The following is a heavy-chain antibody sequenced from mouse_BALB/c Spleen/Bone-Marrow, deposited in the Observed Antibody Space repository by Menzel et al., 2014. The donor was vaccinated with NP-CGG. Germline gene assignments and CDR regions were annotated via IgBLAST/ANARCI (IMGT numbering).Heavy chain of an antibody. CDR1: GFTFSSYG. D-gene: IGHD2-3*01. J-gene: IGHJ3*01. V-gene: IGHV5-6-3*01. CDR3: ARGVDDYSWFAY. CDR2: INRNGGTN. Sequence: EVNLVESGGGLVQPGGSLKLSCTASGFTFSSYGLSWVRPTPDKRLELVATINRNGGTNSYPDSVKGRFTISRDNAKNTLYLQMSSLKSEDTALYYCARGVDDYSWFAYWGQGTLVTVSA.